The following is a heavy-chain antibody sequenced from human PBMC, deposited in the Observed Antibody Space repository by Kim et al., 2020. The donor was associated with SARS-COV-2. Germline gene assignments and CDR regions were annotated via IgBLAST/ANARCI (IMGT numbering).Heavy chain of an antibody. V-gene: IGHV3-7*01. D-gene: IGHD4-4*01. CDR2: IKQDGSEK. CDR1: GFTFSSYW. J-gene: IGHJ6*02. Sequence: GGSLRLSCAASGFTFSSYWMSWVRQAPGKGLEWVANIKQDGSEKYYVDSVKGRFTISRDNAKNSLYLQMNSLRAEDTAVYYCARRSVTKYYYGMDVWGQGTTVTVSS. CDR3: ARRSVTKYYYGMDV.